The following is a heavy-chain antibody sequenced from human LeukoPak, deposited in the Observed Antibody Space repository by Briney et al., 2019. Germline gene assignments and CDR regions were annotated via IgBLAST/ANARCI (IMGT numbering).Heavy chain of an antibody. CDR1: GGSISSYY. Sequence: SVTLSLTCTVSGGSISSYYWSWIRQPPGKGLEWIGYIYYSGSTNYNPSLKSRVTISVDTSKNQFSLKLSSVTAADTAVYYCAGDSSGYGYAFDIWGQGTMVTVSS. CDR3: AGDSSGYGYAFDI. J-gene: IGHJ3*02. CDR2: IYYSGST. V-gene: IGHV4-59*08. D-gene: IGHD3-22*01.